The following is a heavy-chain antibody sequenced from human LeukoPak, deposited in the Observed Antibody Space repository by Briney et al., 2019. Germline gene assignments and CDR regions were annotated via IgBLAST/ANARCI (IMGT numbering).Heavy chain of an antibody. Sequence: PGGSLRLSCAASGFTFSSYAMSWVRQAPGKGLEWVSAISGSGGSTYYADSVKGRFTISGDNSKNTLYLQMNSLRAEDTAVYYCAKDGGYFDWLDAFDIWGQGTMVTVSS. D-gene: IGHD3-9*01. CDR2: ISGSGGST. J-gene: IGHJ3*02. CDR1: GFTFSSYA. CDR3: AKDGGYFDWLDAFDI. V-gene: IGHV3-23*01.